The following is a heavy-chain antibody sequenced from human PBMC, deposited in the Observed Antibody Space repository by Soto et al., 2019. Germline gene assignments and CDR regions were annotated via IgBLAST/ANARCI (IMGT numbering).Heavy chain of an antibody. D-gene: IGHD1-26*01. J-gene: IGHJ6*03. CDR2: ISSDDDK. Sequence: QVTLEESGPVLLKPTETLTLTCTVSGFSLTNRALGVSWVRQTPGKALEWLAHISSDDDKSFNTSVESRLTISKDTSLSQGVLTVLNVSPGDTGTYFCVRLKWDQYSWYYMDVWGRGTTGTVSS. CDR3: VRLKWDQYSWYYMDV. CDR1: GFSLTNRALG. V-gene: IGHV2-26*02.